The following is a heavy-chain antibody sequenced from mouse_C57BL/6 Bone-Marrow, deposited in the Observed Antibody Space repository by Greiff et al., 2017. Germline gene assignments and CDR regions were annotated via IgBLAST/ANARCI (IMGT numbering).Heavy chain of an antibody. Sequence: VQLQQPVAELVRPGASVKLSCTASGFNITNTYMHWVKQRPDQGLEWIGRIDPANGNTKYAPKFQGKATMTADTSSNTAYLQLSSLTSEDTAIYYCAPIATVVERDFEVWGTGTTVTVSS. D-gene: IGHD1-1*01. J-gene: IGHJ1*03. CDR1: GFNITNTY. V-gene: IGHV14-3*01. CDR2: IDPANGNT. CDR3: APIATVVERDFEV.